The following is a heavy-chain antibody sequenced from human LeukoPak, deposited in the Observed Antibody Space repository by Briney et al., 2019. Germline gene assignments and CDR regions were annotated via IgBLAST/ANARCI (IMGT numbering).Heavy chain of an antibody. Sequence: ASVKVSCKASGYSFTRYSMNWVRQAPGQGLEWMGWINTKTGNPAYAQGFTGRFVFSLDTSVSTAYLQISSLKAEDTAVYYCVRDTATDVFDYWGQGTLVTVSS. V-gene: IGHV7-4-1*02. J-gene: IGHJ4*02. CDR2: INTKTGNP. CDR1: GYSFTRYS. CDR3: VRDTATDVFDY. D-gene: IGHD5-18*01.